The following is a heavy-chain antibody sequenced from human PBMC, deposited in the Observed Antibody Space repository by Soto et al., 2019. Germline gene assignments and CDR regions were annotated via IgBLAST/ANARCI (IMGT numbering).Heavy chain of an antibody. CDR3: ARHLKERYSSPSGAVYYHYYMDV. J-gene: IGHJ6*03. V-gene: IGHV5-51*01. D-gene: IGHD6-6*01. Sequence: PGESLKISCKASGYSFSDYWIGWVRQTPGKGLEWMGIIHPGDSDRRYSPSFQGQVTISAVKSVNTAYLQWSSLKASNTAMYYCARHLKERYSSPSGAVYYHYYMDVWGKGTTVTVSS. CDR1: GYSFSDYW. CDR2: IHPGDSDR.